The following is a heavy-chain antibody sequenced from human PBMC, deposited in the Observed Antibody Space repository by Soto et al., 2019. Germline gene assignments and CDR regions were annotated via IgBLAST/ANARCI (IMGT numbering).Heavy chain of an antibody. D-gene: IGHD1-26*01. Sequence: QVQLVQSGAEVKKPGASVKVSCKASGYTFSGYYMYWVRQAPGQGLEWMGWINPNSGGTKYAQKFQGRVTMTRDTSINTAYMKLSGLRSDDTAVYYCARVKATGWALVHFDYWGQGTLVTVSS. V-gene: IGHV1-2*02. J-gene: IGHJ4*02. CDR3: ARVKATGWALVHFDY. CDR1: GYTFSGYY. CDR2: INPNSGGT.